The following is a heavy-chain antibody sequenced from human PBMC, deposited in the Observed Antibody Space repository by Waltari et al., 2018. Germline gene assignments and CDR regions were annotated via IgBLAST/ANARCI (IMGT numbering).Heavy chain of an antibody. CDR3: ARAESVTPYAFDI. Sequence: QVQLQESDPGLVKPSETLSLTCTVSGGSISSYYWSWIRQPPGKGLEWIGYIYYSGSTNYNPSLKSRVTISVDTSKNQFSLKLSSVTAADTAVYYCARAESVTPYAFDIWGQGTMVTVSS. J-gene: IGHJ3*02. CDR1: GGSISSYY. V-gene: IGHV4-59*01. D-gene: IGHD4-4*01. CDR2: IYYSGST.